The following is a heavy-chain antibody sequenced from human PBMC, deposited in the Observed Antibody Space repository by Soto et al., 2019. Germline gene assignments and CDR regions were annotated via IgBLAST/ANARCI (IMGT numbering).Heavy chain of an antibody. J-gene: IGHJ4*02. V-gene: IGHV3-74*01. CDR3: AREPIAVAGTGFDY. CDR2: INSDGSST. Sequence: PGGSLRLSCAASGFTFSSYWMHWVRQAPGKGLVWVSRINSDGSSTSYADSVKGRFTISRDNAKNTLYLQMNSLRAEDTAVYYCAREPIAVAGTGFDYWGQGTLVTVSS. D-gene: IGHD6-19*01. CDR1: GFTFSSYW.